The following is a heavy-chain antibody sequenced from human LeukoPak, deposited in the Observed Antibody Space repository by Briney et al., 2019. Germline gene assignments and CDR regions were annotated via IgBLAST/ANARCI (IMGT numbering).Heavy chain of an antibody. J-gene: IGHJ1*01. V-gene: IGHV1-18*01. Sequence: ASVKVSCKASGYTFVNYGVSWVRQAPGQGLEWMGWISAYNGNTNYAQKFQGRVTMTTDTSTSTVYMEMRSLRSDDTAVYYCARDKAVTTEVTQHFQHWGQGTLVTVSS. CDR1: GYTFVNYG. D-gene: IGHD4-23*01. CDR3: ARDKAVTTEVTQHFQH. CDR2: ISAYNGNT.